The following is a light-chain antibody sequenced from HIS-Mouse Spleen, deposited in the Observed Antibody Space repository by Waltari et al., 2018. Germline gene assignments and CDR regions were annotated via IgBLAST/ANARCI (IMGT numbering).Light chain of an antibody. J-gene: IGLJ2*01. CDR1: SSDVGGYNY. CDR3: SSYTSSSTLV. CDR2: DVS. V-gene: IGLV2-14*03. Sequence: QSALTQPASVSGSPGKSITISCTGTSSDVGGYNYVSWYQQHPGKAPNLMIYDVSNRPSGVSNRFSGSKSGNTASLTISGLQAEDEADYYCSSYTSSSTLVFGGGTKLTVL.